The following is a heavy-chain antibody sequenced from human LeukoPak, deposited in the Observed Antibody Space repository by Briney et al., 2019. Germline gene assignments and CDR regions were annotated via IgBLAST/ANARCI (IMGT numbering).Heavy chain of an antibody. J-gene: IGHJ5*01. CDR3: ARVGSRGDWFDY. CDR2: IHSGGYAV. CDR1: GFTFSTYN. Sequence: GGSLRLSCAASGFTFSTYNMLWVRQTPAMGLEWLFYIHSGGYAVHYADSVKDRFTFSRDNAKNSLYLQMNSLRVEDTGVYYCARVGSRGDWFDYWGQGTWVTVSS. V-gene: IGHV3-48*01. D-gene: IGHD1-26*01.